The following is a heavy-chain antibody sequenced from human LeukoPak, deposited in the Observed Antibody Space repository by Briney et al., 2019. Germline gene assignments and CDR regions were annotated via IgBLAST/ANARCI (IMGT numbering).Heavy chain of an antibody. Sequence: GASVKVSCKASGGTFSSHAINWVRQAPGQGLEWMGRIIPMFNTPNYAQKFHGRVTITADESTSTAYMELRRLRSEDTAVYFCAKGRAMDYNYDMDVGGQGTTVTVSS. CDR2: IIPMFNTP. CDR1: GGTFSSHA. J-gene: IGHJ6*02. CDR3: AKGRAMDYNYDMDV. V-gene: IGHV1-69*15.